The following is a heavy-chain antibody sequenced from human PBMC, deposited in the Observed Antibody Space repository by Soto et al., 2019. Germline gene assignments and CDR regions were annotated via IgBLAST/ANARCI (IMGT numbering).Heavy chain of an antibody. CDR2: SRNKTKGYTT. Sequence: PGGSLRLSCAGSGFTFSVHYMDWVCQAPGKGLEWVGRSRNKTKGYTTEYAASVKGRFTMSRDESKSSLFLQMNSLKIEDTAVYYCAASAVVAAHYWGQGALVTVSS. V-gene: IGHV3-72*01. J-gene: IGHJ4*02. CDR3: AASAVVAAHY. CDR1: GFTFSVHY. D-gene: IGHD2-15*01.